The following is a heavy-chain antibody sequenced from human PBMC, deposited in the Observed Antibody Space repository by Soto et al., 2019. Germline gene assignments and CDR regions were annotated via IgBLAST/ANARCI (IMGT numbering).Heavy chain of an antibody. CDR2: IYSGGST. D-gene: IGHD3-10*01. Sequence: PGGSLRLSCAASGFTVSSNYMSWVRQAPGKGLEWVSVIYSGGSTYYADSVKGRFTISRHNSKNTLYLQMNSLRAEDTAVYYCATASRYGSGSYYKGGTYYYGMDVWGQGTTVTVSS. CDR1: GFTVSSNY. J-gene: IGHJ6*02. CDR3: ATASRYGSGSYYKGGTYYYGMDV. V-gene: IGHV3-53*04.